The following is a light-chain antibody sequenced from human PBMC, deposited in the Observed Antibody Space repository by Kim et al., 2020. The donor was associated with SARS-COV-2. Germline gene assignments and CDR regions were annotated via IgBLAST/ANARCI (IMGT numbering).Light chain of an antibody. CDR1: SRDVGGYNS. V-gene: IGLV2-14*03. J-gene: IGLJ2*01. CDR2: DVS. Sequence: GQSITISCTGTSRDVGGYNSVSWYQHHADKAPKVLIYDVSKRPSGVADRFSGSKSGNTASLTISGLQSDDEADYYCSSYRTSSTLVFGGGTKVTVL. CDR3: SSYRTSSTLV.